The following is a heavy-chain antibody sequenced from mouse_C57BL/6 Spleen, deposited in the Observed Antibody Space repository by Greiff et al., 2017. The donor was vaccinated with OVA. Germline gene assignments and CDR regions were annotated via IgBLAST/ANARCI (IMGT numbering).Heavy chain of an antibody. CDR1: GFNIKNTY. J-gene: IGHJ3*01. Sequence: DVKLQESVAELVRPGASVKLSCTASGFNIKNTYMHWVKQRPEQGLEWIGRIDPANGNTKYAPKFQGKATITADTSSNTAYLQLSSLTSEDTAIYYCARGDWSNFAWFAYWGQGTLVTVSA. CDR2: IDPANGNT. D-gene: IGHD4-1*01. V-gene: IGHV14-3*01. CDR3: ARGDWSNFAWFAY.